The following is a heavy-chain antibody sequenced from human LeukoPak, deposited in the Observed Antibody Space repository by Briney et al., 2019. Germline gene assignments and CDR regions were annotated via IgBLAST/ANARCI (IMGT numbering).Heavy chain of an antibody. V-gene: IGHV3-48*04. Sequence: GGSLRLSCAASGFTFSSYSMNWVRQAPGKGLEWVSYISSSSSTIYYADSVKGRFTISRDNAKNSLYLQMNSLRAEDTAVYYCARDLEVWLRASPFDYWGQGTLVTVSS. CDR3: ARDLEVWLRASPFDY. CDR2: ISSSSSTI. D-gene: IGHD5-12*01. CDR1: GFTFSSYS. J-gene: IGHJ4*02.